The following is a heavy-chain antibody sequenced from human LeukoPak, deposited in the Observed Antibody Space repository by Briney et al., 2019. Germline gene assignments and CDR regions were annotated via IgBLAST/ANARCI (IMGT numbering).Heavy chain of an antibody. CDR3: ATGGFYGSGSLDY. CDR2: IYSIGTT. J-gene: IGHJ4*02. CDR1: GVHRSNHY. Sequence: GSLRLSCSGSGVHRSNHYISWVRQAPRKGLEWGSVIYSIGTTYYADSVKGRFTISRDNSKNTVYLQMNSLRGEDTAVYYCATGGFYGSGSLDYWGQGTLVTVSS. D-gene: IGHD3-10*01. V-gene: IGHV3-53*01.